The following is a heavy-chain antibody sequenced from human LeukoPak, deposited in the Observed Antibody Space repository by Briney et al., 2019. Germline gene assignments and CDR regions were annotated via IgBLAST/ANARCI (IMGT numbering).Heavy chain of an antibody. J-gene: IGHJ6*03. Sequence: ASVKVSCKASGYTFTGYYMHWVRQAPGQGLEWMGWISAYNGNTNYAQKLQGRVTMTTDTSTSTAYMELRSLRSDDTAVYYCAREGYSSSWYSGNYYYYMDVWGKGTTVTISS. CDR1: GYTFTGYY. CDR3: AREGYSSSWYSGNYYYYMDV. D-gene: IGHD6-13*01. V-gene: IGHV1-18*04. CDR2: ISAYNGNT.